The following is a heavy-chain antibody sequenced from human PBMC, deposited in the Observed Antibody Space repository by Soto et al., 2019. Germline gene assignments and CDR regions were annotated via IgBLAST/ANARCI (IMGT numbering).Heavy chain of an antibody. CDR1: GFIFSTYD. V-gene: IGHV3-13*01. D-gene: IGHD2-2*01. Sequence: GGSLRLSCAASGFIFSTYDMHWVRQATGKGLEWVSGMASADYIYYSGAGKGRFTSSREDAKNALYLHMNSLRVEDTAVYYCARETRGCSSLTCWRELDFWGQGILVTVSS. J-gene: IGHJ4*02. CDR3: ARETRGCSSLTCWRELDF. CDR2: MASADYI.